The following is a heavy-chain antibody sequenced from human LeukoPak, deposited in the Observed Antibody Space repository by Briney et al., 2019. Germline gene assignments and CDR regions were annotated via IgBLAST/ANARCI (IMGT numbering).Heavy chain of an antibody. V-gene: IGHV1-46*01. D-gene: IGHD4-23*01. CDR2: INPSGGST. J-gene: IGHJ4*02. CDR1: GYTFTSYH. CDR3: ARVARTTVVISY. Sequence: ASVKVSCKASGYTFTSYHMHWVRQAPGQGLEWMGIINPSGGSTSYAQKFQGRVTMTRNTSISTAYMELSSLRSEDTAVYYCARVARTTVVISYWGQGTLVTVSS.